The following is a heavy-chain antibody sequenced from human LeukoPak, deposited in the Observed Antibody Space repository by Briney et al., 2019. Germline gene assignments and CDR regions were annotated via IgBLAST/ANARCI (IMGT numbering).Heavy chain of an antibody. CDR3: ARDMYSSGSSQYSYYGMDV. Sequence: GGSLRLSCAASGFTFSSYSMNWVRQAPGKGLEWVSSISGSSSYIFYADSVKGRFTISRDSAKNSLYLQMNSLRAEDTAVYYCARDMYSSGSSQYSYYGMDVWGQGTTVTVSS. V-gene: IGHV3-21*01. CDR2: ISGSSSYI. J-gene: IGHJ6*02. D-gene: IGHD6-19*01. CDR1: GFTFSSYS.